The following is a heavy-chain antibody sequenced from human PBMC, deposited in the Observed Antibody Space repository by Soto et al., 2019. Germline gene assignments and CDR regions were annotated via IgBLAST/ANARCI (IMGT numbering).Heavy chain of an antibody. CDR2: LYYSGST. D-gene: IGHD3-3*01. CDR3: ARDLKYCDFCSGSLGYMDV. V-gene: IGHV4-31*03. Sequence: QVQLQESGPGLVQPSQTLSLTCTVSGGSISSGGYYWSWIRQHPGKGLEWIGCLYYSGSTYYNPSLKSRVTISVDTSKNQFSLKLSSVTAADTAVYYCARDLKYCDFCSGSLGYMDVWGKGTTVTVAS. J-gene: IGHJ6*03. CDR1: GGSISSGGYY.